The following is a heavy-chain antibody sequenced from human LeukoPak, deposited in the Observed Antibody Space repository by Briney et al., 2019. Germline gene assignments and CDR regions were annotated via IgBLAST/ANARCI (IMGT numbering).Heavy chain of an antibody. CDR1: GGSISSSSYY. V-gene: IGHV4-39*01. J-gene: IGHJ4*02. CDR3: ASMYNWKDDY. CDR2: IYYSGST. D-gene: IGHD1-20*01. Sequence: TSETLSLTCTVSGGSISSSSYYWGWIRQPPGKGLEWIGSIYYSGSTYYNPSLKSRVTISVDTSKNQFSLKLSSVTAADTAVYYCASMYNWKDDYWGQGTLVTVSS.